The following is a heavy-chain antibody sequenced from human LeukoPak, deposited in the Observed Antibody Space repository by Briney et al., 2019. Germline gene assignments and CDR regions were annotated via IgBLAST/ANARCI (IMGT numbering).Heavy chain of an antibody. CDR2: FHNSGTS. V-gene: IGHV4-59*08. CDR3: ARHAGRYSYGRYGGYYFDY. J-gene: IGHJ4*02. CDR1: DDSISDYY. D-gene: IGHD5-18*01. Sequence: PSETLSLTCTVSDDSISDYYRGWIRQPPGKGLEWIGYFHNSGTSTYNPSLKSRVTISADTSKNQFSLKLSSVTAADTAVYYCARHAGRYSYGRYGGYYFDYWGQGTLVTVSS.